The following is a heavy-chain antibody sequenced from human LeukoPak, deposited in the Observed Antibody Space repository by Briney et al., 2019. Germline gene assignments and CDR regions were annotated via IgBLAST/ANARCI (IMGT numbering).Heavy chain of an antibody. CDR1: GYTFTSYG. CDR3: ARDDTSGGMDV. V-gene: IGHV1-18*01. J-gene: IGHJ6*02. CDR2: ISAYSGNT. D-gene: IGHD3-22*01. Sequence: ASVKVSCKASGYTFTSYGISWVRQAPGQGLEWMGWISAYSGNTKLAQDLQGRVTMTTDTSTSTAYMELRRLGYDDTAVYYCARDDTSGGMDVWGQGTTVTVSS.